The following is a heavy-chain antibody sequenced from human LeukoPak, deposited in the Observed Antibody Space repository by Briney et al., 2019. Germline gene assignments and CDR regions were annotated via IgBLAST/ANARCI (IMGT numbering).Heavy chain of an antibody. V-gene: IGHV3-23*01. D-gene: IGHD3-16*02. CDR2: ISGSGGST. J-gene: IGHJ4*02. Sequence: GGSLRLSCAASGFTFSSYAMSWVRQAPGKGLEWVSAISGSGGSTYYADSVKGRFTISRDNSKNTLYLQMNSLRAEDTVVYYCATYYDYVWGSYREYYFDYWGQGTLVTVSS. CDR3: ATYYDYVWGSYREYYFDY. CDR1: GFTFSSYA.